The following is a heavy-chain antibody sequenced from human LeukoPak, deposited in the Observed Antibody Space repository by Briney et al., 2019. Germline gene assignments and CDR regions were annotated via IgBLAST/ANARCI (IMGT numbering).Heavy chain of an antibody. V-gene: IGHV1-69*04. J-gene: IGHJ5*02. CDR2: IIPILGIA. CDR1: GGTFSSYA. CDR3: ARDADIVVVVAATTGWFDP. D-gene: IGHD2-15*01. Sequence: SVKVSCKASGGTFSSYAISWVRQAPGQGLEWMGRIIPILGIANYAQKFQGRVTITADKSTSTAYMELSSLRSEDTAVYYCARDADIVVVVAATTGWFDPWGQGTLVTVSS.